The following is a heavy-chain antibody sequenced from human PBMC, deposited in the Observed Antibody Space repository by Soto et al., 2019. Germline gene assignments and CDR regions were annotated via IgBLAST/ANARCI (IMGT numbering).Heavy chain of an antibody. CDR2: IFYLGSS. V-gene: IGHV4-39*01. CDR1: GDSIISSDFY. D-gene: IGHD1-7*01. J-gene: IGHJ5*02. Sequence: SDTLSLTCTVSGDSIISSDFYWGWVRQPPGKGLEWIGSIFYLGSSYYNPSLKSRVTMSVDTSKNQFSLRLRSVTAADTALYVCARHSLELPQNNWFDHCGQGLMVT. CDR3: ARHSLELPQNNWFDH.